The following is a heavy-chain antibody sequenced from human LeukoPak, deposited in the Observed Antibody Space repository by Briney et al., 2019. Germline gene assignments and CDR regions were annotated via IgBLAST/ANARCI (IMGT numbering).Heavy chain of an antibody. CDR3: ARGGQYQLPLDY. J-gene: IGHJ4*02. V-gene: IGHV4-39*07. D-gene: IGHD2-2*01. CDR2: IYYSGST. Sequence: SETLSLTCTVSGGSISSSSYYWGWIRQPPGKGLEWIGSIYYSGSTYYNPSLKSRVTISVDTSKNQFSLKLSSVTAADTAVYYCARGGQYQLPLDYWGQGTLVTVSS. CDR1: GGSISSSSYY.